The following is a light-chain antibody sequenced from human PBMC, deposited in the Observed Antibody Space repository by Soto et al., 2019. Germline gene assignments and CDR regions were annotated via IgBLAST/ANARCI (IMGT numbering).Light chain of an antibody. CDR2: EVT. CDR1: SSDVGGYNY. Sequence: QSVLTQPPSASGSPGQSVTISCTGTSSDVGGYNYVSWYQKYPGKAPKLMIYEVTKRPSGVPDRFSGSKSGNTASLTVSGLQAEDEADYYCTSYTSSSTHVFGTGTKVTVL. V-gene: IGLV2-8*01. CDR3: TSYTSSSTHV. J-gene: IGLJ1*01.